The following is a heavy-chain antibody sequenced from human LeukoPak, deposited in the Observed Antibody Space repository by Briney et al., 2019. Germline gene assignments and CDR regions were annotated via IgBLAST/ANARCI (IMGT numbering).Heavy chain of an antibody. J-gene: IGHJ4*02. Sequence: ASVKVSCKASGYTFTGYYMHWVRQAPGQGLEWMGWTNPNSGGTNYAQKFQGRVTMTRDTSISTAYMELSRLRSDDTAVYYCARDGRYSSSWTEPNYWGQGTLVTASS. D-gene: IGHD6-13*01. V-gene: IGHV1-2*02. CDR2: TNPNSGGT. CDR1: GYTFTGYY. CDR3: ARDGRYSSSWTEPNY.